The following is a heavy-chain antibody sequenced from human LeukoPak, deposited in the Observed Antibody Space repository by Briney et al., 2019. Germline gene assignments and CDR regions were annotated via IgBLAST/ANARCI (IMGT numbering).Heavy chain of an antibody. J-gene: IGHJ4*02. V-gene: IGHV4-34*01. CDR1: GGSFSGYY. Sequence: SETLSLTCAVYGGSFSGYYWSWIRQPPGKGLEWIGEINHSGSTNYNPSLKSRVTISVDTSKNQFSQKLSSVTAADTAVYYCARIVSDCSSTSCRRYFDYWGQGTLVTVSS. D-gene: IGHD2-2*01. CDR2: INHSGST. CDR3: ARIVSDCSSTSCRRYFDY.